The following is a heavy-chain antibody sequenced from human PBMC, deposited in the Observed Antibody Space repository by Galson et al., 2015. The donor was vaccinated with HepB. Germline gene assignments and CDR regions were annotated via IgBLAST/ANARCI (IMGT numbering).Heavy chain of an antibody. CDR1: GFTFTDYL. CDR3: ARAPVVPAALYYYGMDV. J-gene: IGHJ6*02. V-gene: IGHV1-46*03. D-gene: IGHD2-2*01. Sequence: SVKVSCKASGFTFTDYLIHWVRQAPGQGLEWMGLINPSGGSTSYAQKFQGRVTITRDTSASTVYMELSSQRSEDTAVYFCARAPVVPAALYYYGMDVWGQGTTVTVSS. CDR2: INPSGGST.